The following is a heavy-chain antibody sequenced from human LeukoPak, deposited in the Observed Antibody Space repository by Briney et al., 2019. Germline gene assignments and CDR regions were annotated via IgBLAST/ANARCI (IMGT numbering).Heavy chain of an antibody. Sequence: GASVKVSCKASGYTFTSYGISWVRQAPGQELEWMGWISAYNGNTNYAQKLQGRVTMTTDTSTSTAYMELRSLGSDDTAVYYLAISQNGVVNEGSFDIWGQGTMVTVSS. V-gene: IGHV1-18*01. J-gene: IGHJ3*02. CDR3: AISQNGVVNEGSFDI. D-gene: IGHD2-8*02. CDR1: GYTFTSYG. CDR2: ISAYNGNT.